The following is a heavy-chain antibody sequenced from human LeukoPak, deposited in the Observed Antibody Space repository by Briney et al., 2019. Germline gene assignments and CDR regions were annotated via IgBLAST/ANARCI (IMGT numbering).Heavy chain of an antibody. CDR3: TRDHITSWQIDF. Sequence: GGSLRLSCAASGFTFSSYGMHWVRQAPGKGLEWVAVVSYDASKYYHADSVKGRFTISRDNSKNTVSLQMNRLRVEDTAVYYCTRDHITSWQIDFWGQGTMVTVSS. V-gene: IGHV3-30*03. D-gene: IGHD2-2*01. CDR2: VSYDASKY. J-gene: IGHJ4*02. CDR1: GFTFSSYG.